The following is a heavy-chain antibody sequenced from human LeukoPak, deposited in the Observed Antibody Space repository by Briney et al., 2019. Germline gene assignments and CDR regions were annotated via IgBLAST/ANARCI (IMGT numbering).Heavy chain of an antibody. Sequence: SETLSLTCTVSGGSISSYYWSWIRQPAGKGLEWIGRIYTSGRTNYNPSPKSRVTMSVATSKNRFSLKLSSVTAADTAVYYCARSRAVAAPGGDYYYDGMDVWGQGTTVTVS. D-gene: IGHD6-19*01. V-gene: IGHV4-4*07. CDR1: GGSISSYY. CDR3: ARSRAVAAPGGDYYYDGMDV. J-gene: IGHJ6*02. CDR2: IYTSGRT.